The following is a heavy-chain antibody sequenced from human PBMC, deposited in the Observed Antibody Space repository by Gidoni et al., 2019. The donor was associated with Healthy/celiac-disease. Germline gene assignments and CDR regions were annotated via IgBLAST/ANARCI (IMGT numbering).Heavy chain of an antibody. J-gene: IGHJ6*02. CDR2: IIPIIGTA. CDR3: ARGGMVRSHYYYGMDV. Sequence: QVQLVQSGAEVKKPGSSVKVSCKASGGTFSSYAISWVRQAPGQGLEWMGGIIPIIGTANYAQKFQGRVTITADKSTSTAYMELSSLRSEDTAVYYCARGGMVRSHYYYGMDVWGQGTTVTVSS. CDR1: GGTFSSYA. D-gene: IGHD3-10*01. V-gene: IGHV1-69*06.